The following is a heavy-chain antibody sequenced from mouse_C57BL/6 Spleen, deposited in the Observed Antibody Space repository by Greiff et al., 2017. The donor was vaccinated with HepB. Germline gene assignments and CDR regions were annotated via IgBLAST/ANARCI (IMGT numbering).Heavy chain of an antibody. CDR3: ARRRDYGSSYEWYFDV. Sequence: EVQLQQSGPELVKPGASVKISCKASGYSFTDYNMNWVKQSNGKSLEWIGVINPNYGTTSYNQKFKGKATLTVDQSSSTAYMQLNSLTSEDSAVYYCARRRDYGSSYEWYFDVWGTGTTVTVSS. D-gene: IGHD1-1*01. CDR2: INPNYGTT. V-gene: IGHV1-39*01. CDR1: GYSFTDYN. J-gene: IGHJ1*03.